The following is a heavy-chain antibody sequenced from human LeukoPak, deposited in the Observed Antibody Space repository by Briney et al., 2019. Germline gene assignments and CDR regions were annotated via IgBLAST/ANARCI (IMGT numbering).Heavy chain of an antibody. CDR1: GVSISSGGYY. J-gene: IGHJ4*02. CDR3: ASADTGTRYYFDY. Sequence: TLSLTCTVSGVSISSGGYYWSWIRQHPGKGLEWIGYIYYSGSTYYNPSLKSRVTISVDTSKNQFSLKLSSVTAADTAVYYCASADTGTRYYFDYWGQGTLVTVSS. V-gene: IGHV4-31*03. CDR2: IYYSGST. D-gene: IGHD1-14*01.